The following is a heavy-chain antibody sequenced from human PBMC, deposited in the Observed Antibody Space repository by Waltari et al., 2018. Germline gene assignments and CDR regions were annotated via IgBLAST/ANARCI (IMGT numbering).Heavy chain of an antibody. CDR1: GFTFSSYG. Sequence: QVQLVESGGGVVQPGGSLRLSCAASGFTFSSYGMHWVRQAPGKGLEWVAFIRYDGSNKYYADSVKGRFTISRDNSKNTLFLQMNSLRAEVPAVYYCAKDFSAVPNSFDYWGQGTLVTVSS. CDR3: AKDFSAVPNSFDY. V-gene: IGHV3-30*02. J-gene: IGHJ4*02. CDR2: IRYDGSNK.